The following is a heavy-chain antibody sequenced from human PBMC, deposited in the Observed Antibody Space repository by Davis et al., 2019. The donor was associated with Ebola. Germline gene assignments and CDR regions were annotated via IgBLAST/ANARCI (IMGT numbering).Heavy chain of an antibody. Sequence: GESLKISCAASGFTFSSYAMSWVRQAPGKGLEWISGISGRGGSTYYADSVTGRFTVSRDNSNNTLHLQMNSLRADDTAVYFCAKDRGGYCSSTGCLDAFDFWGLGTLVTVSS. CDR2: ISGRGGST. J-gene: IGHJ3*01. CDR3: AKDRGGYCSSTGCLDAFDF. CDR1: GFTFSSYA. D-gene: IGHD2-2*01. V-gene: IGHV3-23*01.